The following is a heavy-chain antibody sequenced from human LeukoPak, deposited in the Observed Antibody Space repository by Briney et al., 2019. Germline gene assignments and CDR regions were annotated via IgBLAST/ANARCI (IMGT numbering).Heavy chain of an antibody. D-gene: IGHD3-10*01. CDR1: GGSISSGGYY. V-gene: IGHV4-31*03. Sequence: SQTLSLTCTVSGGSISSGGYYWSWIRQHPGKGLEWIGYIYYSGSTYYNPSLKSRVTISVDTSKNQFSLKLSSVTAADTAVYYCARLLWLGEFLFDPWGQGTLVTVSS. CDR2: IYYSGST. CDR3: ARLLWLGEFLFDP. J-gene: IGHJ5*02.